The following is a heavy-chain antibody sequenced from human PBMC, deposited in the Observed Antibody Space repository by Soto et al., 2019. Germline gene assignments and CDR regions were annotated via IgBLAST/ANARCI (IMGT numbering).Heavy chain of an antibody. CDR3: ARISAAASNAFDI. CDR1: GFTFSDHY. D-gene: IGHD6-13*01. Sequence: EVQVVESGGGLVQPGGSLRLSCAGSGFTFSDHYMDWVRQAPGKGLEWVGRSRNKAKRYTTEYAASVKGRFTISRDDSKNSLYLQMNSLKAEDTAVYYCARISAAASNAFDIWGQGTMVTVSS. CDR2: SRNKAKRYTT. V-gene: IGHV3-72*01. J-gene: IGHJ3*02.